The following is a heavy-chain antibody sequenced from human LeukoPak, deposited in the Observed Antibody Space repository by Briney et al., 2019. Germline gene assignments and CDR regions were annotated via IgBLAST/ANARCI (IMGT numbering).Heavy chain of an antibody. CDR1: GFTFSSYE. D-gene: IGHD3-10*02. Sequence: PWGSLRLSCAASGFTFSSYEMNWVRQAPGKGLEWVSYISSSGSTIYYADSVKGRFTISRDNAENSLYLQMNSLRAEDTAVYYCAELGITMIGGVWGKGTTVTISS. CDR3: AELGITMIGGV. CDR2: ISSSGSTI. J-gene: IGHJ6*04. V-gene: IGHV3-48*03.